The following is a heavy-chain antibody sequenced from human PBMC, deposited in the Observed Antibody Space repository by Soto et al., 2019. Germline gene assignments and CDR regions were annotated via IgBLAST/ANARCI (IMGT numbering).Heavy chain of an antibody. Sequence: GGSLRLSCAASGFTFSSYDMHWVRQATGKGLEWVSAIGTAGDTYYPGSVKGRFTISRENAKNSLYLQMNSLRAGDTAVYYCAGEVMVRGVTWGNYYYYMDVWGKGTTVTVSS. D-gene: IGHD3-10*01. CDR3: AGEVMVRGVTWGNYYYYMDV. CDR2: IGTAGDT. V-gene: IGHV3-13*01. CDR1: GFTFSSYD. J-gene: IGHJ6*03.